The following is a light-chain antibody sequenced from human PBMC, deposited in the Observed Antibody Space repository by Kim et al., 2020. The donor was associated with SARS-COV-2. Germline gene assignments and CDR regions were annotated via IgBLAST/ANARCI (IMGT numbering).Light chain of an antibody. CDR3: QSEDSSNPVV. V-gene: IGLV6-57*02. CDR2: EDK. J-gene: IGLJ2*01. Sequence: VTNPSTGNSGNIARNDGKSYQQRPGGAPASVILEDKQRPSGGPKRFSGSIDSSSNSASPTISGLTTEDEADYYCQSEDSSNPVVFGGGTQLTVL. CDR1: SGNIARND.